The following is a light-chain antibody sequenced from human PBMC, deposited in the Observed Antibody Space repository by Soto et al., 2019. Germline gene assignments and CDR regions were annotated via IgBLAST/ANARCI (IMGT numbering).Light chain of an antibody. V-gene: IGKV3-15*01. Sequence: EIVMTQTPATLSVSPGESATLSCRASQSVSNNLTWYQQKPGQPPRLLIYGASTRATGVPDRFSGSGSGTDFTLTISSLQAEDVGAYYCLQYYSHPFTFGGGTKVDI. CDR1: QSVSNN. CDR2: GAS. CDR3: LQYYSHPFT. J-gene: IGKJ4*01.